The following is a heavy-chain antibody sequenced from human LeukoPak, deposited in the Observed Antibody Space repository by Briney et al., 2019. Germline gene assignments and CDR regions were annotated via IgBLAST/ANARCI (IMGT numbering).Heavy chain of an antibody. D-gene: IGHD1-20*01. V-gene: IGHV3-23*01. J-gene: IGHJ5*02. CDR2: ISGRGGST. CDR3: AKMVTGHNYFDP. Sequence: PGGSLRLSCAASGLTFSNYAMNWVRQAPGKGLDWFAAISGRGGSTDYANSVKGRFTISRDNSKHVLYLQMNSLRAEDTAIYYCAKMVTGHNYFDPWGQGTLVTVSS. CDR1: GLTFSNYA.